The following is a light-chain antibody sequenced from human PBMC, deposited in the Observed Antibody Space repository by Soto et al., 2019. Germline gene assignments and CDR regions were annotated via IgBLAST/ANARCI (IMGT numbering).Light chain of an antibody. CDR2: GNS. V-gene: IGLV1-40*01. Sequence: QSVLTQPPSVSGAPGQRVTISCTGSSSNIGAGYDVHWYQQHPGTAPKLLIYGNSDRPSGVPDRFSGSKSGTSASLAITGLQAEDEADYYCKSYDSSLSGSVVFGGGTKLTVL. J-gene: IGLJ2*01. CDR1: SSNIGAGYD. CDR3: KSYDSSLSGSVV.